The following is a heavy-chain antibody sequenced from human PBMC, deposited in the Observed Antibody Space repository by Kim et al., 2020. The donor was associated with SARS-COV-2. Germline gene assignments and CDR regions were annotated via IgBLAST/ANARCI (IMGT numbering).Heavy chain of an antibody. CDR3: ARANYDSSGYYGDYYFDY. Sequence: SETLSLTCTASGYSISSGYYWGWIRQPPGTGLEWIGSIYHSGSTYYNPSLKSRVTISVDTSKNQFSLKLSSVTAADTAVYYCARANYDSSGYYGDYYFDYWGQGTLVTVSS. J-gene: IGHJ4*02. CDR1: GYSISSGYY. D-gene: IGHD3-22*01. V-gene: IGHV4-38-2*02. CDR2: IYHSGST.